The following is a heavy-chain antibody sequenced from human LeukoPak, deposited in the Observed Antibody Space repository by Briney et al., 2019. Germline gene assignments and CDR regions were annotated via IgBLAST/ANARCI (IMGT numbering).Heavy chain of an antibody. CDR3: AKDRHCSSISCYRGYFDY. V-gene: IGHV3-23*01. J-gene: IGHJ4*02. Sequence: GGSLRLSCAASGFTFSSYGMNWVRQAPGKGLEWVSVISGSDGSTYYADSVKGRFTISRDNSRNTLYVQMNSLTAEDTAVYYCAKDRHCSSISCYRGYFDYWGQGTLVTVSS. CDR2: ISGSDGST. D-gene: IGHD2-2*01. CDR1: GFTFSSYG.